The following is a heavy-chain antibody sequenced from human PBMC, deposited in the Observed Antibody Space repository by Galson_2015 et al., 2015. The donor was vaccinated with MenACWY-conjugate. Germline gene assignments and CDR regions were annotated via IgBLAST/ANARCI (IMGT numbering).Heavy chain of an antibody. CDR3: ASVWMVRGLFDY. V-gene: IGHV3-7*03. Sequence: SLRLSCAASGFTFSNFWMSWVRQALGKGLEWVANIKQDGSEKYYGDSVKGRFTISRDNAKKSLYLQMNSLRAEDTAVYYCASVWMVRGLFDYWGQGTLVTVFS. CDR2: IKQDGSEK. CDR1: GFTFSNFW. D-gene: IGHD3-10*01. J-gene: IGHJ4*02.